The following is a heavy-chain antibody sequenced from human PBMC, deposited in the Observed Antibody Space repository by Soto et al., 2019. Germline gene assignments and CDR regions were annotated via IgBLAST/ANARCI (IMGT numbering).Heavy chain of an antibody. CDR1: GHLIRTGGFS. J-gene: IGHJ4*02. CDR3: ARGPLL. V-gene: IGHV4-30-2*01. D-gene: IGHD1-26*01. Sequence: TRSLTSAFCGHLIRTGGFSWSWIRQPPGKGLEWIGYIYHSGSTYYNPSLKSRVTISVDRSKNQFSLKLSSVTAADTAVYYCARGPLLWGQGTLVTVSS. CDR2: IYHSGST.